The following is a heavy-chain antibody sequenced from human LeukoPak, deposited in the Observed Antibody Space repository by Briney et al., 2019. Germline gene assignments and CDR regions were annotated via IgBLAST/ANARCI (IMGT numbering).Heavy chain of an antibody. D-gene: IGHD3-3*01. V-gene: IGHV4-61*08. Sequence: SETLSLTCTVSGGSVSSADFYWTWIRQLPGKGLEWIGYMYHTGSSNYNFALKSRVTISIDSSKNQFSLRLSSVTAADTAVYYCARGGYYDFWSGYSRHNWFDPWGQGTLVTVSS. CDR1: GGSVSSADFY. CDR3: ARGGYYDFWSGYSRHNWFDP. CDR2: MYHTGSS. J-gene: IGHJ5*02.